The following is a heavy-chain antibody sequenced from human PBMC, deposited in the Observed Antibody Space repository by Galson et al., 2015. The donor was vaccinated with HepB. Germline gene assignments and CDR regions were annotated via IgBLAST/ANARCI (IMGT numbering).Heavy chain of an antibody. D-gene: IGHD3-10*01. V-gene: IGHV3-66*01. J-gene: IGHJ4*02. CDR2: IYSGGST. CDR1: GFTVSSNY. CDR3: ARVGSGSYYNVCYFDY. Sequence: SLRLSCAASGFTVSSNYMSWVRQAPGKGLEWVSVIYSGGSTYYADSVKGRFTISRDNSKNTLYLQMNSLRAEDTAVYYCARVGSGSYYNVCYFDYWGQGTLVTVSS.